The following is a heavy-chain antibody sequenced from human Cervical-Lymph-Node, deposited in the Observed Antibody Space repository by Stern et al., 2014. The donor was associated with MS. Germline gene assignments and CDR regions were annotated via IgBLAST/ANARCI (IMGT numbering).Heavy chain of an antibody. J-gene: IGHJ4*02. Sequence: QVQLVQSGAEVKKPGSSVTVACKASGGTFSSYSISWVRQAPGQGLERMGRIIPIVGIANYAQRFQGRVTITAVKSTNTAYMELGSLRSEDTAVYYCARGWPTPIDYWGQGTLVTVSS. CDR3: ARGWPTPIDY. V-gene: IGHV1-69*02. CDR2: IIPIVGIA. D-gene: IGHD2-15*01. CDR1: GGTFSSYS.